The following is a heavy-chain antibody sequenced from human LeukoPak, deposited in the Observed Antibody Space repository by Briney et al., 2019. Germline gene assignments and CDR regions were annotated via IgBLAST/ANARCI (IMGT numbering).Heavy chain of an antibody. J-gene: IGHJ4*02. V-gene: IGHV3-48*01. Sequence: GGSLRLSCAASGFTFSGYSMNWVRQAPGKGLEWVSYISSSSSTIDYADSVKGRFTISRDNAQNSLYLQMNSLRAEDTAVYYCAKTLLARSYYFDYWGQGTLVTVSS. CDR1: GFTFSGYS. CDR2: ISSSSSTI. D-gene: IGHD1-26*01. CDR3: AKTLLARSYYFDY.